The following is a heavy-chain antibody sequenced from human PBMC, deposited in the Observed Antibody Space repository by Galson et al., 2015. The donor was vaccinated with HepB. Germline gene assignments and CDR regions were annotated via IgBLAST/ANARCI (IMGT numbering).Heavy chain of an antibody. CDR2: ISYDGTNT. J-gene: IGHJ3*02. CDR3: ARDGWVRMGREVVPLLQDAFEI. Sequence: SLRLSCAASGFTFITYSMHWVRQAPGKGLEWVAVISYDGTNTYYADSVKGRFTISRDNSKNTLYLQMNSLRTEDTAVYYCARDGWVRMGREVVPLLQDAFEIWGQGTTVTVSS. V-gene: IGHV3-30-3*01. D-gene: IGHD3-10*01. CDR1: GFTFITYS.